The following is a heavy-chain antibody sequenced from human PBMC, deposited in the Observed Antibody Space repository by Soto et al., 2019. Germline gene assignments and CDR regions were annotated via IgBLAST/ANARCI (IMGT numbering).Heavy chain of an antibody. J-gene: IGHJ2*01. CDR1: GYTFTGYY. D-gene: IGHD3-16*01. CDR3: GRGGGGEGGYFDL. V-gene: IGHV1-2*02. CDR2: INPNSGGT. Sequence: QVQLVQAGAEVKKPGASVKVSCKASGYTFTGYYMHWVRQTPGQGLEWMGWINPNSGGTNYAQKLQGRDPMPRDTPISKACRELSGVGCDGRAVYYWGRGGGGEGGYFDLWGRGTLVTVSS.